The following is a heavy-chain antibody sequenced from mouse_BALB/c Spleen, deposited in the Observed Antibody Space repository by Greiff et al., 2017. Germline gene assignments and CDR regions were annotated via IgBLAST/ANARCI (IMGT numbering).Heavy chain of an antibody. Sequence: EVQLQQSGPGLVKPSQSLSLTCTVTGYSITSDYAWNWIRQFPGNKLEWMGYISYSGSTSYNPSLKSRISITRDTSKNQFFLQLNSVTTEDTATYYCARGELAFAYWGQGTLVTVSA. V-gene: IGHV3-2*02. CDR3: ARGELAFAY. CDR1: GYSITSDYA. J-gene: IGHJ3*01. CDR2: ISYSGST.